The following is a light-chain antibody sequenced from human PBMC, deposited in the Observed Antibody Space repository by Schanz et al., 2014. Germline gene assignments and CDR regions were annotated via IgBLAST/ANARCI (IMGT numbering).Light chain of an antibody. CDR2: KAS. V-gene: IGKV1-6*01. J-gene: IGKJ1*01. CDR3: LQEYSYPWT. CDR1: QSISSY. Sequence: IQMTQFPSSLSASVGDRVTITCRASQSISSYLNWYQQKPGKAPKLLIYKASSLESGVPPRFSGSASGTDFTLTISSLQPEDFATYYCLQEYSYPWTFGQGTKVDIK.